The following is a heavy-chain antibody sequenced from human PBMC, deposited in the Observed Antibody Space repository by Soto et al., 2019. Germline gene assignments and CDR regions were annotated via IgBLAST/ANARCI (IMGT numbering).Heavy chain of an antibody. V-gene: IGHV1-3*01. CDR3: ARGAGTGKFYQYAVAV. D-gene: IGHD1-1*01. Sequence: QIVQTGAEVKKPGSSVRIACKSSGFNFESYTIHWLRQAPGHRLEGMGSINGDTGKTSYYRKSRNRFTISGDRAASTAYVEVSSLATDDTDVDFCARGAGTGKFYQYAVAVLGQGTTVIVSS. J-gene: IGHJ6*02. CDR1: GFNFESYT. CDR2: INGDTGKT.